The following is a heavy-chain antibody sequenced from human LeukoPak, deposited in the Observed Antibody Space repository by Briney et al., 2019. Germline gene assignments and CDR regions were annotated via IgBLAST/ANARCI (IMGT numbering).Heavy chain of an antibody. CDR1: GGSISSSSYY. Sequence: SETLSLTCTVSGGSISSSSYYWGWIRQPPGKGLEWIGSIYYSGSTYYNPSLKSRVTISVDTSKNQFSLKLSSVTAADTAVCYCARGLAGYSGYDSFDYWGQGTLVTVSS. D-gene: IGHD5-12*01. J-gene: IGHJ4*02. CDR2: IYYSGST. V-gene: IGHV4-39*07. CDR3: ARGLAGYSGYDSFDY.